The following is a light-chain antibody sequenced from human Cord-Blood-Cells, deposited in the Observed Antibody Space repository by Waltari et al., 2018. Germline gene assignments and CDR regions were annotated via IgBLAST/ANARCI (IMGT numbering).Light chain of an antibody. Sequence: DIQMTQSPSTLSASVGDRVTITCRASKSISSWLAWYQQKPGKAPKLLIYKSSSLESGVTSRFSGSGYGKELTLNISSLQPDGFATYYCQQYNSYYTFGQGTKLEIK. J-gene: IGKJ2*01. CDR2: KSS. CDR3: QQYNSYYT. CDR1: KSISSW. V-gene: IGKV1-5*03.